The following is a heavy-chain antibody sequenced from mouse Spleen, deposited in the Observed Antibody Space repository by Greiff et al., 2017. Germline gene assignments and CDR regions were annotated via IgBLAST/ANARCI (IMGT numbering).Heavy chain of an antibody. CDR1: GYSITSGYY. J-gene: IGHJ4*01. D-gene: IGHD2-1*01. CDR2: ISYDGSN. Sequence: EVKLQESGPGLVKPSQSLSLTCSVTGYSITSGYYWNWIRQFPGNKLEWMGYISYDGSNNYNPSLKNRISITRDTSKNQFFLKLNSVTTEDTATYYCASRNYDAMDYWGQGTSVTVSS. V-gene: IGHV3-6*01. CDR3: ASRNYDAMDY.